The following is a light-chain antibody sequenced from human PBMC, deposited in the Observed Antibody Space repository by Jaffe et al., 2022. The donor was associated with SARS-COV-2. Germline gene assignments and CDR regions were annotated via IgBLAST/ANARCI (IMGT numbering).Light chain of an antibody. CDR1: QSISSW. CDR3: QHYNSFPIT. CDR2: KAS. Sequence: DIQMTQSPSTLSASIGDRVTITCRASQSISSWLAWYQQKPGKVPRLLIYKASSLESGVPSRFSGSGSGTEFTLTISSLQPDDLATYYCQHYNSFPITFGQGTRLEIK. V-gene: IGKV1-5*03. J-gene: IGKJ5*01.